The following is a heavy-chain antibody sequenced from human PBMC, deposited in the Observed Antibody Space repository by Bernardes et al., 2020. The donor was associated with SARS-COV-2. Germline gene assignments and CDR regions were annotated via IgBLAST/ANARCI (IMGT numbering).Heavy chain of an antibody. Sequence: GGSLRLSCAASGFTFSNYAMTWVRQAPGKGLQWVSAITRGGVSVYYADTVKGRFTISRDNNKNTLYLQMKSLRAEDTAIYYGARSNPGIFDYWGQGTLVTVSS. CDR2: ITRGGVSV. V-gene: IGHV3-23*01. CDR1: GFTFSNYA. J-gene: IGHJ4*02. CDR3: ARSNPGIFDY.